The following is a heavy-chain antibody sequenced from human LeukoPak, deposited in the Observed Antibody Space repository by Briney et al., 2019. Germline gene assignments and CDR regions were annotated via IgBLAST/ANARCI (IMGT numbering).Heavy chain of an antibody. J-gene: IGHJ4*02. CDR2: INPNSGGT. D-gene: IGHD2-21*02. CDR1: GYTFTGYY. V-gene: IGHV1-2*02. CDR3: ARGLDIVVVTAEDDY. Sequence: ASVKVSCKASGYTFTGYYMHWVRQAPGQGLEWMGWINPNSGGTNYAQKFQGRVTMTRDTSISTAYMELSRLRSDDTAVYYCARGLDIVVVTAEDDYWGQGTLVTVSS.